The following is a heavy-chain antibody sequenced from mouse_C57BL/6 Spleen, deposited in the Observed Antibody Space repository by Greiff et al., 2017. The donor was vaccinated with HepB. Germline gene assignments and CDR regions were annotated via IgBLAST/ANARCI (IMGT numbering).Heavy chain of an antibody. J-gene: IGHJ2*01. CDR3: AGDYDGGHYFDY. CDR1: GYTFTDHT. V-gene: IGHV1-78*01. D-gene: IGHD2-4*01. Sequence: VQGVESDAELVKPGASVKISCKVSGYTFTDHTIHWMKQRPEQGLEWIGYIYPRDGSTKYNEKFKGKATLTADKSSSTAYMQLNSLTSEDSAVYFCAGDYDGGHYFDYWGQGTTLTVSS. CDR2: IYPRDGST.